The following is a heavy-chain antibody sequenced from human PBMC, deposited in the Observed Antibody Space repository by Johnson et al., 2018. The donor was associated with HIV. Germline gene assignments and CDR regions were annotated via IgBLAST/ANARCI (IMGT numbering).Heavy chain of an antibody. J-gene: IGHJ3*02. D-gene: IGHD3-3*02. Sequence: VQLVESGGGVVQPGRSLRLSCAASGFTFISYAMHWVRQAPGKGLEWVALISYDGSNKYDADSVKGRFTISRDNSKNTLYRQMNSLRAEDTAVYYCARAHFIFPKNAFDIWGRGTMVTVSS. V-gene: IGHV3-30-3*01. CDR3: ARAHFIFPKNAFDI. CDR2: ISYDGSNK. CDR1: GFTFISYA.